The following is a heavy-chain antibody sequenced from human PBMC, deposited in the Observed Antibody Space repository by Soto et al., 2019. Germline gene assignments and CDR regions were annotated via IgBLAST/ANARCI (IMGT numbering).Heavy chain of an antibody. J-gene: IGHJ3*02. CDR1: GYTFTSYG. Sequence: GASVKVSCKASGYTFTSYGISWVRQAPGQGLEWMGWISAYNGNTDYAQKLQGRVTMTTDTSTSTAYMELRSLRSDDTAVYYCARGLNYYDSSGYSLHDAFDIWGQGTVVTVSS. D-gene: IGHD3-22*01. V-gene: IGHV1-18*01. CDR2: ISAYNGNT. CDR3: ARGLNYYDSSGYSLHDAFDI.